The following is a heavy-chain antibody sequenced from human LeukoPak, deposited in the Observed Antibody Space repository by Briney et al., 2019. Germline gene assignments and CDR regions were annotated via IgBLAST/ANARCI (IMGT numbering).Heavy chain of an antibody. D-gene: IGHD5-24*01. CDR2: ISSSGSTI. Sequence: GGSLRLSCAASGFTFSDYYMSWIRQAPGKGLEWVSYISSSGSTIYYADSVKGRFTISRDNAKNSLYLQMNSLRAEDTAVYYCARERDGCNLNAFDIWGQGTMVTVSS. V-gene: IGHV3-11*01. CDR1: GFTFSDYY. J-gene: IGHJ3*02. CDR3: ARERDGCNLNAFDI.